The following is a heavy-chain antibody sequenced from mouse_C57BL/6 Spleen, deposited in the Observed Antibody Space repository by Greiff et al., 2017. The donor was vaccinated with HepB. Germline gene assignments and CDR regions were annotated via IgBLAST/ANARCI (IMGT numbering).Heavy chain of an antibody. D-gene: IGHD2-4*01. CDR1: GFTFSDYG. V-gene: IGHV5-17*01. Sequence: EVMLVESGGGLVKPGGSLKLSCAASGFTFSDYGMHWVRQAPEKGLEWVAYISSGSSTIYYADTVKGRFTISRDNAKNTLFLQMTSLRSEDTAMYYCARVYDYDGPWFAYWGQGTLVTVSA. J-gene: IGHJ3*01. CDR2: ISSGSSTI. CDR3: ARVYDYDGPWFAY.